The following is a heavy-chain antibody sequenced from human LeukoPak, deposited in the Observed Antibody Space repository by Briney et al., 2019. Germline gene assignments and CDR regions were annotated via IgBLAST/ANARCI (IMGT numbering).Heavy chain of an antibody. Sequence: GESLRLSCAVSGFSLYTYSMNWVRQAPGKGLEWVSSITSTSTYIYYADSVKGRFTISRDNAKNSLYLQMNSLRVEDTAVYYCARVGSAAPVTSSGHTIDYWGQGTPVIVSS. CDR1: GFSLYTYS. CDR3: ARVGSAAPVTSSGHTIDY. V-gene: IGHV3-21*01. J-gene: IGHJ4*02. CDR2: ITSTSTYI. D-gene: IGHD3-22*01.